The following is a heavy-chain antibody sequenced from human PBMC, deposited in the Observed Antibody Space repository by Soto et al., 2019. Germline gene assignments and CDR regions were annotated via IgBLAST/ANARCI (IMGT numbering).Heavy chain of an antibody. V-gene: IGHV3-23*01. D-gene: IGHD2-15*01. CDR1: GFTFNNYA. CDR3: AKAGYCTGVSCYFYYFDS. J-gene: IGHJ4*02. CDR2: ISGSGATP. Sequence: EVQLLESGGGLLQPGGSLRLSCSAYGFTFNNYAMAWVRQAPGEGLEWVSGISGSGATPYYADSVKGRFTISRDNSKNTLFLQMNSLSAEDTAFYFCAKAGYCTGVSCYFYYFDSWGQGTLVTVSS.